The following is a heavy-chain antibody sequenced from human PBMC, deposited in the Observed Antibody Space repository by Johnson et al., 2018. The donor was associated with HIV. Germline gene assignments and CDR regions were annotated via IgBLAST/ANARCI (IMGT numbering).Heavy chain of an antibody. CDR2: INWNGGSN. D-gene: IGHD6-13*01. CDR3: ARGPGYSSSWYVNTDAFDM. J-gene: IGHJ3*02. Sequence: VQLVESGGGVVRPGGSLRLSCAASRFTFEDHDMSWVRQVPGKGLEWVSGINWNGGSNGYADSVKGRFTLSRDNAKNALYLQMNSRRAEDTALYYCARGPGYSSSWYVNTDAFDMWGQGTMVTVSS. V-gene: IGHV3-20*04. CDR1: RFTFEDHD.